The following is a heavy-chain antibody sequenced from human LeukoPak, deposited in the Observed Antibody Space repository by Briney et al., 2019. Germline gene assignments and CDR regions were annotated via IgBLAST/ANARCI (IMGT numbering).Heavy chain of an antibody. CDR1: GFTFSSYS. J-gene: IGHJ5*02. Sequence: PGGSLRLSCAASGFTFSSYSMNWVRQAPGKGLEWVSYIRVRSSTIYYADSVKGRFTISRDDAKNTLYLQMNSLRAEDTAVHYCARDRSTTPMVGYNWFDPWGQGTLVIVSS. V-gene: IGHV3-48*04. CDR3: ARDRSTTPMVGYNWFDP. CDR2: IRVRSSTI. D-gene: IGHD2/OR15-2a*01.